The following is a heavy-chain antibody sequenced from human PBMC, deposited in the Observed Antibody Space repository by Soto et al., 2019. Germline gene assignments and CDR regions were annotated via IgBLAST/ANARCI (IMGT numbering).Heavy chain of an antibody. CDR1: GYRFTSTY. V-gene: IGHV1-46*01. Sequence: ASVKVSCKASGYRFTSTYMHWVRQAPGQGLEWMGVIDPNGGRRIYSEKFQGRVTLSRDTSTATDYMQLSSLRSEDTAVYYCARTPAPMERRSDYWGQGTLVTVSS. CDR3: ARTPAPMERRSDY. CDR2: IDPNGGRR. J-gene: IGHJ4*02. D-gene: IGHD1-1*01.